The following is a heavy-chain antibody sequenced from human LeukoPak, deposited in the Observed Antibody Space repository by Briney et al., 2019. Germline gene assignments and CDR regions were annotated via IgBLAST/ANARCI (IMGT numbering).Heavy chain of an antibody. Sequence: GGSLRLSCAASGFTFRNYSMNWVRQAPGKGLEWVSGISDSGGTTDYADSVKGRFAISRDNSNNTLYLQMNSLRAADTAVYYCATTRSGSSSSCYNYWGQGTLVTVSS. V-gene: IGHV3-23*01. CDR1: GFTFRNYS. CDR3: ATTRSGSSSSCYNY. J-gene: IGHJ4*02. CDR2: ISDSGGTT. D-gene: IGHD2-2*02.